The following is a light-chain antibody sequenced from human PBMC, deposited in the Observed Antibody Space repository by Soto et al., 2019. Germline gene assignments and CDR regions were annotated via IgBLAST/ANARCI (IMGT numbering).Light chain of an antibody. Sequence: QSALTQPPSVSGSPGQSVTISCTGTSSDVGSYNRVSWYQQPPGTAPKLIIYEVNNRPSGVPDRFSGSKSGNTASLTISGLQAEDEADYYCCSYAGSYTWVFGGGTKLTVL. CDR3: CSYAGSYTWV. CDR2: EVN. V-gene: IGLV2-18*02. J-gene: IGLJ3*02. CDR1: SSDVGSYNR.